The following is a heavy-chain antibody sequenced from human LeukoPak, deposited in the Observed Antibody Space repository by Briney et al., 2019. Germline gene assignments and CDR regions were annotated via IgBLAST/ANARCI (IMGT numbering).Heavy chain of an antibody. Sequence: GGSLRLSCAASGFTFSSYSMHWVRQAPGKGLDWVEVISSDGSNKFYADSVKGRFSISRDNSKSTLYLQMNSLRAEDTAVYFCARNYYGSSGYYNPMGYWGQGTLVTVSS. CDR2: ISSDGSNK. J-gene: IGHJ4*02. CDR3: ARNYYGSSGYYNPMGY. D-gene: IGHD3-22*01. V-gene: IGHV3-30-3*01. CDR1: GFTFSSYS.